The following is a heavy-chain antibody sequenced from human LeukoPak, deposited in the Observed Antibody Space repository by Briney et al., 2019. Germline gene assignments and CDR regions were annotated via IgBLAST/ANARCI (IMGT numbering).Heavy chain of an antibody. D-gene: IGHD2-2*01. J-gene: IGHJ6*02. CDR3: ARDGIVVVPAANYGMDV. V-gene: IGHV1-46*01. CDR2: INPSGGST. CDR1: GYTFTSYY. Sequence: ASVKVSCKASGYTFTSYYMHWVRQAPGQGLEWMGIINPSGGSTSYAQKFQGRVTMTRDTSTSTVYMELSSLRSEDTAVYYCARDGIVVVPAANYGMDVWGQGTTVTVSS.